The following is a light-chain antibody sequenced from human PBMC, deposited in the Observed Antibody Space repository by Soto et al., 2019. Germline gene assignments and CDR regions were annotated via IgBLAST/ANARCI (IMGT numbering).Light chain of an antibody. CDR2: EVS. CDR3: SSYTSSSRYV. V-gene: IGLV2-14*01. J-gene: IGLJ1*01. Sequence: QSVLTQPASVSGSPGQSITISCTGTSSDVGGYNYVSWYQQHPGKASKLMIYEVSNRPSGVSNRFSGSKSGNTASLTISGLQAEDEADYYCSSYTSSSRYVFGTGTKVTVL. CDR1: SSDVGGYNY.